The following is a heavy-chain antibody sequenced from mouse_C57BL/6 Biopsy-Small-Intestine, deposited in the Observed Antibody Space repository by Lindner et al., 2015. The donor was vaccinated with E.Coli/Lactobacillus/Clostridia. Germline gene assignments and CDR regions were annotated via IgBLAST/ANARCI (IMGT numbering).Heavy chain of an antibody. CDR1: GYTFTGYW. J-gene: IGHJ4*01. V-gene: IGHV1-9*01. Sequence: VQLQESGAELMKPGASVKVSCKATGYTFTGYWIEWIKQRPGHGLEWIGEILPGIDSTNYNEKFKGKATFTADTSSNTVYIRLSGLTTEDSAIYYCARRFYTMDSWGQGTSVTVSS. CDR2: ILPGIDST. CDR3: ARRFYTMDS.